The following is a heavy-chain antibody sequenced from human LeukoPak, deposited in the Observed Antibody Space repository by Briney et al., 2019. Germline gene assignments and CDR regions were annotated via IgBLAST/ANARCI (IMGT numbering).Heavy chain of an antibody. D-gene: IGHD2-15*01. CDR2: ISGSGGST. CDR1: GFTFSSYA. J-gene: IGHJ4*02. Sequence: GGSLRLSCAASGFTFSSYAMSWVRQAPGKGLEWVSAISGSGGSTYYADSVKGRFTISRDNSKNTLYLQMNSLRAEDTAVYYCAKWDIVVVVAADYWGQRTLVTVSS. V-gene: IGHV3-23*01. CDR3: AKWDIVVVVAADY.